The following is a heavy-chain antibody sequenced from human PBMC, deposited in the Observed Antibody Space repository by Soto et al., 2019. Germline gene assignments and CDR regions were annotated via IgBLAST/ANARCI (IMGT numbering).Heavy chain of an antibody. CDR2: IYWDGDR. V-gene: IGHV2-5*02. CDR1: GFSLSTGGMG. D-gene: IGHD2-21*02. CDR3: VHSRCGGDCLQSYSSHYYYGMDI. J-gene: IGHJ6*02. Sequence: GSGPTLVNPTQTLTLTCTFSGFSLSTGGMGVGWIRQPPGKALEWLALIYWDGDRRYRPSLMSRLTIAKDTSKNRVVLTMTNMDPVDTATYYCVHSRCGGDCLQSYSSHYYYGMDIWGQGTTVTVSS.